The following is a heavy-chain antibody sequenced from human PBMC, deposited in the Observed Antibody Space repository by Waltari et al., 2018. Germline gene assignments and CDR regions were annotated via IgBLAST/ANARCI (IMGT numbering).Heavy chain of an antibody. D-gene: IGHD4-17*01. V-gene: IGHV3-23*01. CDR1: GFTFSSYA. CDR2: ISGSGGST. Sequence: EVQLLESGGGLVQPGGSLRLSCAASGFTFSSYAMSWLRQAPGKGLEWVSAISGSGGSTYNADSVKGRFTIARENSKNTLYLQMNSLRAEDTAVYYCARNDYGDYSPHYWGQGTLVTVSS. J-gene: IGHJ4*02. CDR3: ARNDYGDYSPHY.